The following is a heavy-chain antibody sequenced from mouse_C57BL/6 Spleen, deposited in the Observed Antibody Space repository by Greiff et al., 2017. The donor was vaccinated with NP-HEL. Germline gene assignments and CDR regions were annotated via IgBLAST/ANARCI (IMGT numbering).Heavy chain of an antibody. D-gene: IGHD1-1*01. V-gene: IGHV1-15*01. CDR3: TRNYGSSYGFAY. CDR1: GYTFTDYE. J-gene: IGHJ3*01. Sequence: VKLMESGAELVRPGASVTLSCKASGYTFTDYEMHWVKQTPVHGLEWIGAIDPETGGTAYNQKFKGKAILTADKSSSTAYMELRSLTSEDSAVYYCTRNYGSSYGFAYWGQGTLVTVSA. CDR2: IDPETGGT.